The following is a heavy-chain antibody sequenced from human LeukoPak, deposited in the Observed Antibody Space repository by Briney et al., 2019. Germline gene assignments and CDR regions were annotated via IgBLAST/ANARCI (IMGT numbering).Heavy chain of an antibody. D-gene: IGHD3-3*01. CDR1: GFTFSSYS. CDR3: ARGIRSDFWRGYYLCHMDV. Sequence: GGSLRLSCAASGFTFSSYSMNWVRQAPGKGLEWGSSISSSSSYIYYADSVKGRFTISRDNAKNSLYLQMNSLRAQGTAVYYCARGIRSDFWRGYYLCHMDVWGKGTTVTVSS. CDR2: ISSSSSYI. J-gene: IGHJ6*03. V-gene: IGHV3-21*01.